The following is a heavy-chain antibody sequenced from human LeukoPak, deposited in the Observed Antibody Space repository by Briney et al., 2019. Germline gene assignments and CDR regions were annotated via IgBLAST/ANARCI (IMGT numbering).Heavy chain of an antibody. V-gene: IGHV3-7*01. Sequence: GSLRLSCAASGFTFSSYWMSWVRQAPGKGLEWVANIKQDGSEKYYVDSVKGRFTISRDSAKNSLFLQMNNLRAEDTAVYYCARAAAGNRGWDWYCFDYWGQGTLVSVSS. CDR3: ARAAAGNRGWDWYCFDY. D-gene: IGHD6-13*01. J-gene: IGHJ4*02. CDR2: IKQDGSEK. CDR1: GFTFSSYW.